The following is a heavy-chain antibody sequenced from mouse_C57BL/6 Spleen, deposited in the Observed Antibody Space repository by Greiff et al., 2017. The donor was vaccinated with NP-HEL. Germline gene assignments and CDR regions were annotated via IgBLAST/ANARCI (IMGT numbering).Heavy chain of an antibody. CDR3: ARGAITTVVMDY. D-gene: IGHD1-1*01. J-gene: IGHJ4*01. Sequence: VQLQQSGAELAKPGASVKLSCKASGYTFTSYWMHWVKQRPGKGLEWIGYINPSSGYTTYNQKFKDKATLTADKSSSTAYLQLSSLTYEDSAVYYCARGAITTVVMDYWGQGTSVTVSS. V-gene: IGHV1-7*01. CDR1: GYTFTSYW. CDR2: INPSSGYT.